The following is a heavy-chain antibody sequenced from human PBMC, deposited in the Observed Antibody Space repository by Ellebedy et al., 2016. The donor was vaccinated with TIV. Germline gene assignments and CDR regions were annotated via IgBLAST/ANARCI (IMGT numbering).Heavy chain of an antibody. J-gene: IGHJ6*02. V-gene: IGHV3-21*01. CDR3: AREAIVVVPAAMGQASMDV. Sequence: GESLKISCAASGFTFSSYSMNWVRQAPGKGLEWVSSISSSSSYIYYADSVKGRFTISRDNAKNSLYLQMNSLRAEDTAVYYCAREAIVVVPAAMGQASMDVWGQGTTVTVSS. CDR2: ISSSSSYI. D-gene: IGHD2-2*01. CDR1: GFTFSSYS.